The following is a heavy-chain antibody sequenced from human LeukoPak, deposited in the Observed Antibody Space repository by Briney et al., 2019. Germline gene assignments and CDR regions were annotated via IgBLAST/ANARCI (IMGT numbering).Heavy chain of an antibody. J-gene: IGHJ3*02. CDR2: IYNSGNI. D-gene: IGHD3-22*01. Sequence: SETLSLTCTVSGGSISGNYWSWIRQPAGKGLEWIGRIYNSGNINYNPSLKSRATMSVDASKNQFSLKLSSVTAADTAVYYCARTRGYYYDSSGYSYDAFDIWGQGTMVTVSS. V-gene: IGHV4-4*07. CDR1: GGSISGNY. CDR3: ARTRGYYYDSSGYSYDAFDI.